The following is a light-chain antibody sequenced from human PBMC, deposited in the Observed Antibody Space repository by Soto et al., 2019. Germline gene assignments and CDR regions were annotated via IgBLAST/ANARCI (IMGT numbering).Light chain of an antibody. CDR1: SSNIGGNT. J-gene: IGLJ3*02. V-gene: IGLV1-44*01. CDR2: ENN. Sequence: QAVVTQPPSTSGTPGQWVTMSCSGSSSNIGGNTVNWYQQFPGTAPKLLIYENNQRPSGVPDRFSGSKSGTSASLAISGLQSEDEADYHCAAWDDSLKGPVFGGGTQLTVL. CDR3: AAWDDSLKGPV.